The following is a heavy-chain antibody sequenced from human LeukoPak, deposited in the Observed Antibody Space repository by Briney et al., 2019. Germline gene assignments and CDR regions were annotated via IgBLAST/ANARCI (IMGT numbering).Heavy chain of an antibody. CDR2: ISSSSSTI. Sequence: GGSLRLSCAASGFTFSDYYMSWIRQAPGKGLEWVSYISSSSSTIYYADSVKGRFTISRDNAKNSLYLQMNSLRAEDTAVYYCARYKRKGYYDRVPAAFDYWGQGTLVTVSS. V-gene: IGHV3-11*04. D-gene: IGHD3-22*01. CDR3: ARYKRKGYYDRVPAAFDY. CDR1: GFTFSDYY. J-gene: IGHJ4*02.